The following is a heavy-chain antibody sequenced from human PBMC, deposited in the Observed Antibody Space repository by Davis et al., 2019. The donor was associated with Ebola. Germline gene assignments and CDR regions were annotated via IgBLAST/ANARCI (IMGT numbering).Heavy chain of an antibody. CDR3: ARAVAAWFDP. CDR2: INAGNGNT. CDR1: GYTFTGYY. J-gene: IGHJ5*02. V-gene: IGHV1-3*01. D-gene: IGHD6-19*01. Sequence: AASVKVSCKASGYTFTGYYMHWVRQAPGQGLEWMGWINAGNGNTKYSQKFQGRVTITRDTSASTAYMELSSLRSEDTAVYYCARAVAAWFDPWGQGTLVTVSS.